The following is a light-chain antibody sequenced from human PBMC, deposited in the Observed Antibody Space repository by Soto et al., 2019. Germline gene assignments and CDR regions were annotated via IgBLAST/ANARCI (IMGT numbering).Light chain of an antibody. CDR1: QSFSSY. V-gene: IGKV3-11*01. J-gene: IGKJ5*01. Sequence: EIVLTQSPATLSLSPGERATLSCRTSQSFSSYLAWYQQKPGQAPRLLIYDASKRAPGIPARFTGSGSGTDFTLTISSLEPEDFALYYCQQRNSWPPITFGQGTRLEIK. CDR3: QQRNSWPPIT. CDR2: DAS.